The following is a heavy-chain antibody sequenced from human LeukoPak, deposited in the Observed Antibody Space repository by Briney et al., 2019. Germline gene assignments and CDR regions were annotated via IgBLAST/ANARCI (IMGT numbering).Heavy chain of an antibody. CDR3: ARATATTHENWFDP. CDR1: GYTFTSYG. CDR2: ISAYNGNT. J-gene: IGHJ5*02. Sequence: ASVKVSCKASGYTFTSYGISWVRQAPGQGLEWMGWISAYNGNTNYAQKLQGRVTMTTDTSTSTAYMELRSLRSDDTAVYYCARATATTHENWFDPWGQGTLVTVSS. V-gene: IGHV1-18*01. D-gene: IGHD1-14*01.